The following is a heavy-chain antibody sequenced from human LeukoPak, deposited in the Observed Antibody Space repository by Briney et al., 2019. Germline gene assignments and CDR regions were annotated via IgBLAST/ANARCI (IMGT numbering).Heavy chain of an antibody. V-gene: IGHV1-18*01. CDR1: GYTFTSYG. J-gene: IGHJ4*02. CDR2: ISAYNGNT. D-gene: IGHD6-13*01. CDR3: ARDSVNLGIAAAGNDY. Sequence: GASVKVSCKASGYTFTSYGISWVRQAPGQGLEWMGWISAYNGNTNYAQKLQGRVTMTTDTSTSTAYMELSSLRSEDTAVYYCARDSVNLGIAAAGNDYWGQGTLVTVSS.